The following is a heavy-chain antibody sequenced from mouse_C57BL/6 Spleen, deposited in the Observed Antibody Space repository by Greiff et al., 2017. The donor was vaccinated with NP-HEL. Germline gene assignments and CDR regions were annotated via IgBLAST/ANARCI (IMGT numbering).Heavy chain of an antibody. Sequence: EVQRVESGGGLVKPGGSLKLSCAASGFIFSSYAMSWVRQTPEKRLEWVATISDGGSYTYYPDNVKGRFTISRDNAKNNLYLQMSHLKSEDTAMYYCARDEGGVRRETPWFAYWGQGTLVTVSA. D-gene: IGHD2-14*01. CDR3: ARDEGGVRRETPWFAY. V-gene: IGHV5-4*01. CDR1: GFIFSSYA. CDR2: ISDGGSYT. J-gene: IGHJ3*01.